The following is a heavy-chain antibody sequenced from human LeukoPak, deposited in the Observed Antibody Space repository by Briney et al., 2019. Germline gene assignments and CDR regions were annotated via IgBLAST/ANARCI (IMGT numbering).Heavy chain of an antibody. D-gene: IGHD5-18*01. CDR3: AHRPAMGYNYGYDY. CDR2: IYWNDDK. J-gene: IGHJ4*02. Sequence: ESGPTLVKPTQTLTLTCTFSGFSLSTSGVGVGWIRQPPGKALEWLALIYWNDDKRYSPSLKSRLTITKDTSKNQVVLTMTNMDPVDTATYYCAHRPAMGYNYGYDYWGQGTLVTVSS. CDR1: GFSLSTSGVG. V-gene: IGHV2-5*01.